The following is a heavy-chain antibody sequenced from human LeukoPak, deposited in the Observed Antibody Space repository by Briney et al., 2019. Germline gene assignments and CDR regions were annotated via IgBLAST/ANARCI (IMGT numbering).Heavy chain of an antibody. D-gene: IGHD6-19*01. CDR2: IYYSGST. CDR1: GGSISNYY. J-gene: IGHJ5*02. Sequence: SETLSLTCTVSGGSISNYYWSWIRQPPGKGLEWIGYIYYSGSTNYNPSLKSRVTISVDTSKNQFSLKLSSVTAADTPLYYCARAGWIHGWFDPWGQGTLVTVSS. CDR3: ARAGWIHGWFDP. V-gene: IGHV4-59*01.